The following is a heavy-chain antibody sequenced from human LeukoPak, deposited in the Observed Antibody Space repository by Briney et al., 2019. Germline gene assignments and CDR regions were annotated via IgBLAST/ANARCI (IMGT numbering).Heavy chain of an antibody. J-gene: IGHJ4*02. CDR1: EFTFSSYS. CDR3: VSHGWVTGTTKADY. V-gene: IGHV3-48*04. CDR2: ITNSGNSK. Sequence: SGGSLRLSCAASEFTFSSYSMNWVRQAPGKGLEWVSYITNSGNSKSYADSVKGRFAISRDNAKNSLYLQMNSLRAEDTAVYYCVSHGWVTGTTKADYWGQGTLVTVSS. D-gene: IGHD4-17*01.